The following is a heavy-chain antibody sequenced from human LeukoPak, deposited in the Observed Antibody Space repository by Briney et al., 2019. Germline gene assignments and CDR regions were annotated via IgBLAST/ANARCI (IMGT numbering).Heavy chain of an antibody. Sequence: SETLSLTCTVSGDSISSYYWSWIRQPAGKGLQWIGRIYTSGTTNYNPSLKSRLTMSIDTSKNQFSLRLSSVTAADTAVYYCVREGTYCTHGVCYEYWGQGTLVTVSS. CDR1: GDSISSYY. J-gene: IGHJ4*02. V-gene: IGHV4-4*07. CDR2: IYTSGTT. CDR3: VREGTYCTHGVCYEY. D-gene: IGHD2-8*01.